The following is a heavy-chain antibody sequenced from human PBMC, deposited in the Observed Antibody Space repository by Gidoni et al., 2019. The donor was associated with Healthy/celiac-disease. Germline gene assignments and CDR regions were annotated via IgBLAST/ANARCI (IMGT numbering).Heavy chain of an antibody. CDR2: IYYSGST. Sequence: QVQLQESGPGLVKPSQTLSLTCTVSGGSISSGGYYWSWIRQHPGKGLEWIGYIYYSGSTYYNPSLKSRVTISVDTSKNQFSLKLSSVTAADTAVYYCARGFTTVTTGPDAFDIWGQGTMVTVSS. D-gene: IGHD4-17*01. J-gene: IGHJ3*02. V-gene: IGHV4-31*03. CDR1: GGSISSGGYY. CDR3: ARGFTTVTTGPDAFDI.